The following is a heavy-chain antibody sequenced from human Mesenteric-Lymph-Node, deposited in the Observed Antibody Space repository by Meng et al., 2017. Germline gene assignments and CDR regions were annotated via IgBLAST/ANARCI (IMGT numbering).Heavy chain of an antibody. CDR2: INPNSGGT. CDR1: GYTFTGYY. D-gene: IGHD3-22*01. J-gene: IGHJ2*01. CDR3: ARAHPRLATETYYYDSSGYYWYFDL. Sequence: ASVKVSCKASGYTFTGYYMHWVRQAPGQGLEWMGWINPNSGGTNYAQKFQGRVTITTDESTSTAYMELSSLRSEDTAVYYCARAHPRLATETYYYDSSGYYWYFDLWGRGTLVTVSS. V-gene: IGHV1-2*02.